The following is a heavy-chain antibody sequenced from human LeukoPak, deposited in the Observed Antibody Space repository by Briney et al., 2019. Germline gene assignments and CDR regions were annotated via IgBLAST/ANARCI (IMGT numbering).Heavy chain of an antibody. CDR3: ASGDLYSGYVTLDP. D-gene: IGHD5-12*01. V-gene: IGHV4-39*01. Sequence: SETLSLTCTVSGGSISSSSYYWGWIRQPPGKGLEWIGSIYYSGSTYYNPSLKSRVTISVDTSENQFSLKLSSVTAADTAVYYCASGDLYSGYVTLDPWGQGTLVTVSS. CDR2: IYYSGST. J-gene: IGHJ5*02. CDR1: GGSISSSSYY.